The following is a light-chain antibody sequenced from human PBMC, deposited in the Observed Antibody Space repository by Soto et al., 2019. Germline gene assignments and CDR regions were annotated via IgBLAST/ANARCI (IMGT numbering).Light chain of an antibody. V-gene: IGKV3-15*01. CDR1: QSVSSS. J-gene: IGKJ1*01. CDR3: QQYNNWRT. CDR2: DAS. Sequence: IVMTQSPATLSVSPGERATLSCRASQSVSSSLAWYQQEPGQAPRLLIYDASTRATGIPARFSGSGSGTEFTLTISGLQSEDFAVYYCQQYNNWRTFGQGTKV.